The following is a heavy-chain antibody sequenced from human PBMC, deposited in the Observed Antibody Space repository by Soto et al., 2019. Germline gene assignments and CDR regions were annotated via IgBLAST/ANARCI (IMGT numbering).Heavy chain of an antibody. CDR1: GFTFSNAW. CDR3: GVDLPDWGAYGFDC. CDR2: VKSKVDGGTI. Sequence: EVQLVESGGGSVEPGGSLRLSCGASGFTFSNAWMNWVRQAPGKGLEWVVRVKSKVDGGTIDYGAPVRGRFTISRDDSRNTVHLQMNSLKADDTAVYYCGVDLPDWGAYGFDCWGQGTLVTVSS. D-gene: IGHD3-16*01. V-gene: IGHV3-15*07. J-gene: IGHJ4*02.